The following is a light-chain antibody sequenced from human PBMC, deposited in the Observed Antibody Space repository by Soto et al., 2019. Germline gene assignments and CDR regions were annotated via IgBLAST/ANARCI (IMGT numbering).Light chain of an antibody. V-gene: IGLV2-14*03. J-gene: IGLJ1*01. CDR3: TSYTPSSTYV. CDR1: SSDVGNYDY. Sequence: QSALTQPASVSGSPGQSITISCTGTSSDVGNYDYFSWYQQYPGKAPKLMIYAVGSRPSGVSNRFSGSKSGNTASLTISGLQAEDEADYYCTSYTPSSTYVFGTGTKVTVL. CDR2: AVG.